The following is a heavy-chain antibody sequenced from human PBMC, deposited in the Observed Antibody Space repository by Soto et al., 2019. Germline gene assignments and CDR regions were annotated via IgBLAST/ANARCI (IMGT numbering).Heavy chain of an antibody. V-gene: IGHV4-38-2*01. CDR2: IYHSGST. CDR1: GYSISSGYY. Sequence: SETLSLTCAGSGYSISSGYYWGWIRQPPGKGLEWIGSIYHSGSTYYNPSLKSRVTISVDTSKNQFSLKLSSVTAADTAVYYCAGVPHYGDYPKVFDYWGQGTLVTLPS. CDR3: AGVPHYGDYPKVFDY. D-gene: IGHD4-17*01. J-gene: IGHJ4*02.